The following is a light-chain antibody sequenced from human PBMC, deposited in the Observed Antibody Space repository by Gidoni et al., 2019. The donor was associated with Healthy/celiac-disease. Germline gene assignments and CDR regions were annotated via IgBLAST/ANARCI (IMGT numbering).Light chain of an antibody. CDR3: QQYNSYSVYT. CDR2: KAS. J-gene: IGKJ2*01. CDR1: QSISSW. Sequence: DIQMTQSPSTLSASVGDRVTITCRASQSISSWLAWYQQKPGKAPKLLIYKASSLESGVPSRFSGSVSGTEFTLTISSLQPDDFATYYCQQYNSYSVYTFXXXTKLEIK. V-gene: IGKV1-5*03.